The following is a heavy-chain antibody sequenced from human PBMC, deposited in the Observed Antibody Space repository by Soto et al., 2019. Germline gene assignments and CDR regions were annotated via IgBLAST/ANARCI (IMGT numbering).Heavy chain of an antibody. Sequence: QVQLQQWGAGLLKPSETLSLTCAVYGGSFSDYYWSWIRQPPGKGLEWIGEINHSGSTIYNPSPKSRVTMSVNTPKNQFSLNLSSVAAADTTVYYCARGVGSGGSCYRPFFADWGQGTLVTVSS. V-gene: IGHV4-34*02. J-gene: IGHJ4*02. CDR3: ARGVGSGGSCYRPFFAD. CDR1: GGSFSDYY. CDR2: INHSGST. D-gene: IGHD2-15*01.